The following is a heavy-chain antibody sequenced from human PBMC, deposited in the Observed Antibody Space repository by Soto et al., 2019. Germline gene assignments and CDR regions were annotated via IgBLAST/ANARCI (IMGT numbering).Heavy chain of an antibody. V-gene: IGHV1-69*01. CDR2: IIPIFGTA. J-gene: IGHJ6*02. D-gene: IGHD6-6*01. Sequence: QVQLVQSGAEVKKPGSSVKVSCKASGGTFSSYAIRWVRQAPGQGLEWMGGIIPIFGTANYAQKFQSRVTTTADESTSTAYMELSSLRSEDTAVYYCVCGYSSSSFFLGYYYDGMDVWGQGTTVTVSS. CDR1: GGTFSSYA. CDR3: VCGYSSSSFFLGYYYDGMDV.